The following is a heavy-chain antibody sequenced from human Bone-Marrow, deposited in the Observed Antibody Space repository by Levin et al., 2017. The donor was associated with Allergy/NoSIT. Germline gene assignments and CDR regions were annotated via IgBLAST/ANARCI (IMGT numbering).Heavy chain of an antibody. CDR3: ARASWQLTTFDS. Sequence: PGGSLRLSCAASGFTFSDSYLGWIRQAPGKGLEWLSYIGSGDTIRFSTDSVKGRFTISRDNAKNSLYLQMNSLRPEDTGIYYCARASWQLTTFDSWGQGTQVTVSS. D-gene: IGHD2-15*01. CDR2: IGSGDTIR. V-gene: IGHV3-11*01. CDR1: GFTFSDSY. J-gene: IGHJ4*02.